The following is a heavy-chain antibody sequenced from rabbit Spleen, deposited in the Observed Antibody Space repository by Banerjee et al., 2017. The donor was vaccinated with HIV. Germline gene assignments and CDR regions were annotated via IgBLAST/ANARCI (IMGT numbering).Heavy chain of an antibody. Sequence: QEQLEESGGVLVKPEGSLTLSCKSSFASLNDKDVMCWVRQAPGRGLEWIACINIGTGKSVYASWAKGRFTMSRTSSTTVTLQMTSMTAAASASYFCAGDLVAVIGWNFNLWGPGTLVTVS. CDR3: AGDLVAVIGWNFNL. CDR1: FASLNDKDV. CDR2: INIGTGKS. D-gene: IGHD1-1*01. J-gene: IGHJ4*01. V-gene: IGHV1S45*01.